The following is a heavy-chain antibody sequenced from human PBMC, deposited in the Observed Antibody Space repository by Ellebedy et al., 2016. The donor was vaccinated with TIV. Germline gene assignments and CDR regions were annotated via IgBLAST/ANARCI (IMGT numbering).Heavy chain of an antibody. J-gene: IGHJ4*02. CDR2: IFSAADGGDT. D-gene: IGHD4-23*01. CDR1: GFTVTTNY. V-gene: IGHV3-53*01. Sequence: PGGSLRLSCAASGFTVTTNYMNRVRQAPGKGLEWVSVIFSAADGGDTHYADSVKGRFTISRDSSKNTLYLQMNSLRAEDTAVYYCARDAAGNGGKLDYWGQGALVTVSS. CDR3: ARDAAGNGGKLDY.